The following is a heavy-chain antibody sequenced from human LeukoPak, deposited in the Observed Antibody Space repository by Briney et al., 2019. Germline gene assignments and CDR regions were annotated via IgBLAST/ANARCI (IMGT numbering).Heavy chain of an antibody. CDR3: ARGHYDFWSGYYSILYYYMDV. D-gene: IGHD3-3*01. CDR1: GYTFTSYG. CDR2: ISAYNGNT. J-gene: IGHJ6*03. V-gene: IGHV1-18*01. Sequence: ASVKVSCKASGYTFTSYGISWVRQAPGQGLEWMGWISAYNGNTNYAQKLQGRVTMTTDTSTSTAYMELRSLRSDDTAVYYCARGHYDFWSGYYSILYYYMDVWGKGTTVTVSS.